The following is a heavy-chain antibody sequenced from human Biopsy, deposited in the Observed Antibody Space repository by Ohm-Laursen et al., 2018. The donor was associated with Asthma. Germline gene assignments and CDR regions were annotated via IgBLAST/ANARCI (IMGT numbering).Heavy chain of an antibody. Sequence: SLRLSCAASGFTFGDYWMSWVRQVPGKGLKKKKKQKHDESEKNHVDSLKGRFTISRDNAKNSLYLQMNSLRAEDTAVYYCARTFHFWSPYHAEHYQLWGQGTLVTVSS. CDR2: QKHDESEK. CDR3: ARTFHFWSPYHAEHYQL. D-gene: IGHD3-3*02. CDR1: GFTFGDYW. V-gene: IGHV3-7*01. J-gene: IGHJ1*01.